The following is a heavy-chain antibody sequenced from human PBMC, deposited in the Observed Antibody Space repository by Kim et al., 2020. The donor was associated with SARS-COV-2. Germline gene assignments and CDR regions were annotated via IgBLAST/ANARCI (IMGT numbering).Heavy chain of an antibody. J-gene: IGHJ6*02. CDR1: GYTFTSYD. CDR2: MNPNSGNT. Sequence: ASVKVSCKASGYTFTSYDINWVRQATGQGLEWMGWMNPNSGNTGYAQKFQGRVTMTRNTSISTAYMELSSLRSEDTAVYYCARGSYIAAAVPLHIYYYGMDVWGQGTTVTVSS. CDR3: ARGSYIAAAVPLHIYYYGMDV. V-gene: IGHV1-8*01. D-gene: IGHD6-13*01.